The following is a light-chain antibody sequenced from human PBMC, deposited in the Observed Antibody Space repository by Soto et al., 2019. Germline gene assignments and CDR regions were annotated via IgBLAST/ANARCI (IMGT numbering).Light chain of an antibody. Sequence: IPMTQSPSTVSASVGDSVSISCRASQDIVTYLAWYHQKPGQAPKLLIFDASTLHSGVSPRFRGSGSGSDFSLTISNLQPDDVGVYFCQHYTLSSGPFGGGTRVET. J-gene: IGKJ4*02. V-gene: IGKV1-5*01. CDR2: DAS. CDR1: QDIVTY. CDR3: QHYTLSSGP.